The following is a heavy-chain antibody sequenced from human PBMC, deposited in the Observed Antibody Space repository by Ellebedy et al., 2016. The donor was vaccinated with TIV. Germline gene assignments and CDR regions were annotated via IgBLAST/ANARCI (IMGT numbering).Heavy chain of an antibody. Sequence: GESLKISCAASGFTFSNFGMHWVRQAPGKGLEWVAFTRYDESRRYYAESVKGRFTISRDNSKNTLYLQMNGLRFEDTAVYYCAKKREYDGNSLDSWGQGTLVTVSS. D-gene: IGHD4-23*01. CDR3: AKKREYDGNSLDS. CDR2: TRYDESRR. CDR1: GFTFSNFG. J-gene: IGHJ4*02. V-gene: IGHV3-30*02.